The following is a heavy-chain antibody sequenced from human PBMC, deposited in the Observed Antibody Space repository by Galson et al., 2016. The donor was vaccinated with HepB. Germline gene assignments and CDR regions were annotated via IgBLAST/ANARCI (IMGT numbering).Heavy chain of an antibody. V-gene: IGHV4-4*02. D-gene: IGHD3-10*01. CDR1: GASISTGHW. J-gene: IGHJ6*02. CDR3: ARVDPGVIILYYYYRLDV. CDR2: IYHNGNT. Sequence: ETLSLTCAVSGASISTGHWWSWVRQPPGKGLEWVGEIYHNGNTNYNPSLKSRVTISVDKSKNQFSLKLSSLTAADTAVYYCARVDPGVIILYYYYRLDVWGQGTTVTVSS.